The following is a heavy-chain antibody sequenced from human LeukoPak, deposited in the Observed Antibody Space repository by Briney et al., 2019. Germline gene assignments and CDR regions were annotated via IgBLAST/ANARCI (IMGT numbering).Heavy chain of an antibody. CDR2: INPSGGST. Sequence: GASVKVSCKASGYTFTSYYMHWVRQAPGQGLEWMGIINPSGGSTSYAQKFQGRVTMTRDMSTSTVYMELSSLRSEDMAVYYCARDHYYDSSGYYGFDIWGQGTMVTVSS. J-gene: IGHJ3*02. CDR3: ARDHYYDSSGYYGFDI. CDR1: GYTFTSYY. V-gene: IGHV1-46*01. D-gene: IGHD3-22*01.